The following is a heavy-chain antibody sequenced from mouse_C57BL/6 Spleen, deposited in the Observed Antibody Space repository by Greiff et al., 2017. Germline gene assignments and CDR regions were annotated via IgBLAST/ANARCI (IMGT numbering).Heavy chain of an antibody. D-gene: IGHD3-3*01. CDR3: ARDRDFDD. CDR1: GYSITSGYY. Sequence: EVKLVESGPGLVKPSQSLSLTCSVTGYSITSGYYWNWIRQFPGNKLEWMGYISYDGSNNYNPSLKNRISITRDTSKNQFFLKLNSVTTEDTATYYCARDRDFDDWGQGTTLTVSS. V-gene: IGHV3-6*01. J-gene: IGHJ2*01. CDR2: ISYDGSN.